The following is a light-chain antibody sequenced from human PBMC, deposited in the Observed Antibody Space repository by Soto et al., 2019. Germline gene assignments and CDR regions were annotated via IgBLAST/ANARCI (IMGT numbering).Light chain of an antibody. CDR2: GAS. Sequence: DIQMTQSPSSLSASVGDRVTITCRASQSISNYLNWYQQKPGKAPKLLIYGASNLQSGVPSRFSGSGSGTDFTLTISSLQPEDFATYYCQQSYSTPRTFGQGTEVEIK. V-gene: IGKV1-39*01. CDR3: QQSYSTPRT. J-gene: IGKJ1*01. CDR1: QSISNY.